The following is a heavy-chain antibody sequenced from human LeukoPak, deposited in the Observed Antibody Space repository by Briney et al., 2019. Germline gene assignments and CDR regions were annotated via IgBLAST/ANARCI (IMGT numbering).Heavy chain of an antibody. D-gene: IGHD3-10*01. Sequence: GGSLRLSCAASGFTFSNSGMSWVRQAPGKGLEWVSAITGSGDNTYYADSVKGRFTISRDNSKNTLYLQMSSLRAEDTAVHYCAKIGGYFDYWGQGPLVTVSS. V-gene: IGHV3-23*01. CDR2: ITGSGDNT. CDR1: GFTFSNSG. CDR3: AKIGGYFDY. J-gene: IGHJ4*02.